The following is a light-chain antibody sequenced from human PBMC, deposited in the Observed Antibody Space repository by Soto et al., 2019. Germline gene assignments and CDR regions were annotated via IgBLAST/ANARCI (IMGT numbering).Light chain of an antibody. Sequence: DIQMTQSPSTLSASVGDRVTITCRASQSISNWLAWCQQKPGKAPKLLIYKASSLESGVPSRFSGSGSGTEFTLTISSLLPDDFATYYCQQYNNYPGTFGQGTKVDIK. CDR1: QSISNW. V-gene: IGKV1-5*03. CDR2: KAS. CDR3: QQYNNYPGT. J-gene: IGKJ1*01.